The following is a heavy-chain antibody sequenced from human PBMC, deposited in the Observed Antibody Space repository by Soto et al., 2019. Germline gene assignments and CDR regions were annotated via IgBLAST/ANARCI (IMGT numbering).Heavy chain of an antibody. J-gene: IGHJ3*02. V-gene: IGHV3-15*01. CDR3: TSDVSVFDI. CDR2: IKSKTDGGTT. CDR1: GFTFSNPW. Sequence: GXSQRLSCAASGFTFSNPWMSWVRQAPGKGLEWVGRIKSKTDGGTTDYAAPVKGRFTISRDDSKNTLYLQMNSLKTEDTAVYYCTSDVSVFDIWGQGTMVTVSS.